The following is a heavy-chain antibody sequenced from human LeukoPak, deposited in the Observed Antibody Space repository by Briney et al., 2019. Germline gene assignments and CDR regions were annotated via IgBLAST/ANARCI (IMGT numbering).Heavy chain of an antibody. V-gene: IGHV3-53*01. CDR3: AKGGWALHWYFDL. D-gene: IGHD6-19*01. J-gene: IGHJ2*01. CDR2: VYSGGST. CDR1: GFTVSSDY. Sequence: GGSLRLSCAASGFTVSSDYMTWVRQAPGKGLEWVSFVYSGGSTYYEDSVKGRFTISRDNSKNTLYLQMNSLKAEDTAVYYCAKGGWALHWYFDLWGRGTLVTVSS.